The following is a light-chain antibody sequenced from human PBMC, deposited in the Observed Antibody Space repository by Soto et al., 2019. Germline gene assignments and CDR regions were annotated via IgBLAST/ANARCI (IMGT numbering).Light chain of an antibody. J-gene: IGKJ4*01. CDR3: QQYYSYPLT. V-gene: IGKV1-33*01. CDR2: DAS. CDR1: QNINNY. Sequence: DIQMTQSPSSLSASVGDRVTITCQASQNINNYLNWYQQKPGRAPKLLIYDASNLEAGVPSRFRGSGSGTDFTFTISCLQSEDFATYYCQQYYSYPLTFGGGTKVDIK.